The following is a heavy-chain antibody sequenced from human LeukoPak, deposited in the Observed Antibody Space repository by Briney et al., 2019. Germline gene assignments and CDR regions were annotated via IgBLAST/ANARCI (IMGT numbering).Heavy chain of an antibody. J-gene: IGHJ4*02. CDR1: GFTFGDYA. CDR2: ISWDGGST. CDR3: AKDAGSGSYYGGNDY. Sequence: GGSLRLSCTASGFTFGDYAMSWFRQAPGKGLEWVSLISWDGGSTYYADSVKGRFTISRDNSKNSLYLQMNSLRTEDTALYYCAKDAGSGSYYGGNDYWGQGTLVTVSS. D-gene: IGHD3-10*01. V-gene: IGHV3-43*01.